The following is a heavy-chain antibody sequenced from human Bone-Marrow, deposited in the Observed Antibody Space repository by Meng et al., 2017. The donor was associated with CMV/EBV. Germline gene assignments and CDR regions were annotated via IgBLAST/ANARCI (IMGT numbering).Heavy chain of an antibody. CDR1: GFTFDDYA. V-gene: IGHV3-9*01. CDR2: ISWNSGSI. J-gene: IGHJ6*02. Sequence: GGSLRLSCAASGFTFDDYATHWVRQAPGKGLEWVSVISWNSGSIGYADAVKGRFTISRDNAKNSLYLQMNSLRAEDTVVYYCARYPFGGEYYGMDVWGQGTTVTVSS. D-gene: IGHD3-16*01. CDR3: ARYPFGGEYYGMDV.